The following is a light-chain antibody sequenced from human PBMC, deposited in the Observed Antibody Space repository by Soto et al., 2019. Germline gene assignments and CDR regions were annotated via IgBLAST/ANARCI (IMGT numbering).Light chain of an antibody. CDR2: DVS. Sequence: QSVLTQPASVSGSPGQSITISCTGTSSDVGGYNYVSWYQHHPGKAPKLMIYDVSNRPSGVSNRFSGSKSGNTASLTISGLQAEDEADYYCSSYTSISTPVVFGGGTKLTVL. J-gene: IGLJ2*01. CDR3: SSYTSISTPVV. CDR1: SSDVGGYNY. V-gene: IGLV2-14*03.